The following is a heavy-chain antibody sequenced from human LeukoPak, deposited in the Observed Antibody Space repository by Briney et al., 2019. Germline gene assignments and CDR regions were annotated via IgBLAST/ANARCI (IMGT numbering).Heavy chain of an antibody. D-gene: IGHD5-12*01. Sequence: SETLSLTCTVSGGSISSYYWSWIRQPPGKGLEWIGYIYYSGSTNYNPSLKSRVTISVDTSKNQFSLKLSSVTAADTAVYYCAREEEVAINWFDPWGQGTLVTVSS. V-gene: IGHV4-59*12. CDR2: IYYSGST. CDR1: GGSISSYY. J-gene: IGHJ5*02. CDR3: AREEEVAINWFDP.